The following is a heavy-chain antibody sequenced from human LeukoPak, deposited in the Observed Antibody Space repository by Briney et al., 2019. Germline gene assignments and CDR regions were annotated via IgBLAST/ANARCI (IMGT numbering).Heavy chain of an antibody. CDR2: IDPSDSYT. D-gene: IGHD2-2*01. CDR1: GYSFTSYW. Sequence: GASLQISCKGSGYSFTSYWISWVRPLPGKGLEWMGRIDPSDSYTNCSPSFQGHVSISADKSISTAYLQWSSLKASDTAMYYCARPRYCSSTSCHNWFDPWGQGTLVTVSS. J-gene: IGHJ5*02. V-gene: IGHV5-10-1*01. CDR3: ARPRYCSSTSCHNWFDP.